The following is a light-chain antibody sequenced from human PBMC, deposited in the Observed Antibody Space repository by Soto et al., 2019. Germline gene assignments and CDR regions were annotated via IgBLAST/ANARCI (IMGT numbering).Light chain of an antibody. CDR2: DAS. CDR3: QQYNSYSWT. V-gene: IGKV1-5*01. J-gene: IGKJ1*01. Sequence: DIQMTQSPSTLSASVGDRVTITCRASQSISNWLAWYQQKPGKAPKLLIFDASSLESGVPSRFSGSGSGTEFTLTISSLQPDDFATYYCQQYNSYSWTFAQGTKVDI. CDR1: QSISNW.